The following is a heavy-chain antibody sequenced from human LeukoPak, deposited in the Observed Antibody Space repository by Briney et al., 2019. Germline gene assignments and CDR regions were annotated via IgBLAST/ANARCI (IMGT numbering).Heavy chain of an antibody. CDR3: ASLIVVTPEYYFDY. Sequence: SETLSLTCTVSGGSISSYYWSWIRQPAGKGLEWIGRIYTSGSTNYNPSLKSRVTMSVDTSKNQFSLKLSSVTAADTAVYYCASLIVVTPEYYFDYWGQGTLVTVSS. CDR2: IYTSGST. CDR1: GGSISSYY. J-gene: IGHJ4*02. D-gene: IGHD3-22*01. V-gene: IGHV4-4*07.